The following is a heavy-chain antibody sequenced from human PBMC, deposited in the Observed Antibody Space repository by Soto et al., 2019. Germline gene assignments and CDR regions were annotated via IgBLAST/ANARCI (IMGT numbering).Heavy chain of an antibody. CDR2: ISGSGGST. CDR3: AKNWDTTFSSSSH. D-gene: IGHD6-6*01. J-gene: IGHJ4*02. CDR1: GFPFSTYA. Sequence: EVQLLESGGGLVQPGGSLRLSCAASGFPFSTYAMTWVRQAPGKGLEWVSAISGSGGSTYYADSVKGRFTISRDKSENTLFLQMNSLRAEDTAVYYCAKNWDTTFSSSSHWGQGTLVTVSS. V-gene: IGHV3-23*01.